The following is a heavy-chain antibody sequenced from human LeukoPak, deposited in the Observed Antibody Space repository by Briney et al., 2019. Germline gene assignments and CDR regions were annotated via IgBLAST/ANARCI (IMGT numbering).Heavy chain of an antibody. CDR1: GFTFSSYA. V-gene: IGHV3-23*01. CDR2: ITGIDGST. Sequence: GGSLRLSCAASGFTFSSYAMTWVRQAPGKGLEWVSGITGIDGSTYYADSVKGRFTISRDNSKSTLYLQMNSLRGEDTAAYYCAKDAVRGSGRINWFDSWGQGTLVTVSS. J-gene: IGHJ5*01. D-gene: IGHD3-10*01. CDR3: AKDAVRGSGRINWFDS.